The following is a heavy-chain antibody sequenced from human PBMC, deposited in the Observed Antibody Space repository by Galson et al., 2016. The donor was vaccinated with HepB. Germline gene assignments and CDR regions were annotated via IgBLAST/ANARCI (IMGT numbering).Heavy chain of an antibody. Sequence: TLSLTCAVSGGSITSGDYYWTWIRQHPGQGLEWIGHIYYSGNTYYNPSLKSRVTISVDTSENHFSLRLSPVTAADTAVYYCARCNISGPYFDFPLFDYWGQGTLLTVSS. CDR2: IYYSGNT. J-gene: IGHJ4*02. D-gene: IGHD3-9*01. V-gene: IGHV4-31*11. CDR3: ARCNISGPYFDFPLFDY. CDR1: GGSITSGDYY.